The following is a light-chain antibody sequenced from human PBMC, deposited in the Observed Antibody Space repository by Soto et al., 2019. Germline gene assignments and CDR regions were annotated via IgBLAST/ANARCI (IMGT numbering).Light chain of an antibody. V-gene: IGKV1-39*01. CDR2: AAS. CDR3: QQSYSTPLT. CDR1: QSISSY. J-gene: IGKJ4*01. Sequence: DIQGTQSPSSLSASVRDRVTINCRASQSISSYLNWYQQKPGKAPKLLIYAASSLQSGVPSRFSGSGSGTDFTLTISSLQPEDFATYYCQQSYSTPLTFGGGTKVDIK.